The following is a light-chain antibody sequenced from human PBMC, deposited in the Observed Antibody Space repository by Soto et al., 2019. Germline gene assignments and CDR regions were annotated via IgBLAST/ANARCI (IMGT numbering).Light chain of an antibody. CDR2: DSD. CDR3: GAWDSSLNVVL. CDR1: SSNIENNY. J-gene: IGLJ2*01. Sequence: QSVLTQPPSVSAAPGQTVTISCSGSSSNIENNYVSWYQQLPGTAPKLLIYDSDRRPSEIPDRFSGSKSGTSATLGITGLQTGGEADYYCGAWDSSLNVVLFGGGTKLTVL. V-gene: IGLV1-51*01.